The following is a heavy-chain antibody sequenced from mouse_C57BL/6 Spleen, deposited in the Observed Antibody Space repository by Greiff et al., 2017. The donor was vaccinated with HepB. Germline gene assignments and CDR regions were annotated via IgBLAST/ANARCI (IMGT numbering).Heavy chain of an antibody. J-gene: IGHJ3*01. D-gene: IGHD1-1*01. CDR1: GFNIKNTY. CDR2: IDPANGNT. Sequence: VQLQQSVAELVRPGASVKLSCTASGFNIKNTYMHWVKQRPEQGLEWIGRIDPANGNTKYAPKFQGKATITADTSSNTAYLQLSSLTSEDTAIYYCAQIYYYGSSCAWFAYWGQGTLVTVSA. CDR3: AQIYYYGSSCAWFAY. V-gene: IGHV14-3*01.